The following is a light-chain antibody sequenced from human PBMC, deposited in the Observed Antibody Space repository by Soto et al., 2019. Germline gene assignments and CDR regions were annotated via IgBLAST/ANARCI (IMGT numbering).Light chain of an antibody. CDR2: GAS. V-gene: IGKV3-15*01. CDR1: QSVSNN. CDR3: HQYNNWPQWT. J-gene: IGKJ1*01. Sequence: EIVMTQSPATLSVSPGERATLSCRASQSVSNNLAWYQQRPGQAPRLLIYGASTRATGIPARFSGSGSGTEVTLTISSLQSEDFAVYYSHQYNNWPQWTFGQGTEVKVK.